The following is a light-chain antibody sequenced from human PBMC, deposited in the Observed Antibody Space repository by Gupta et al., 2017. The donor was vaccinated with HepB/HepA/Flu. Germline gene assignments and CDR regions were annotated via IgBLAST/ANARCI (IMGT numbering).Light chain of an antibody. J-gene: IGKJ4*01. CDR3: QHHSSWPLT. Sequence: EIVLTQSPATLSLSPGERATLSCRASQSVARYLAWYQQKPGLPPRLLMYDTSNRATGIPARFSGSGSGTDFILTIFSLEPEDFGVYFCQHHSSWPLTFGGGTKVEIK. CDR2: DTS. V-gene: IGKV3-11*01. CDR1: QSVARY.